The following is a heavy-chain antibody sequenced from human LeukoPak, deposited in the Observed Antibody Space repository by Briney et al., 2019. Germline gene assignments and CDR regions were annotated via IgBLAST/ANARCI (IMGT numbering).Heavy chain of an antibody. J-gene: IGHJ2*01. CDR1: GGSISSYY. CDR3: ARFVYYYDSSEYFDL. V-gene: IGHV4-59*01. Sequence: SETLSLTCTVSGGSISSYYWSWIRQPPGKGLEWIGYIYYSGSTNYNPSLKSRVTISVDTSKNQFSLKLSSVTAADRAVYYCARFVYYYDSSEYFDLWGRGTLVTVSS. D-gene: IGHD3-22*01. CDR2: IYYSGST.